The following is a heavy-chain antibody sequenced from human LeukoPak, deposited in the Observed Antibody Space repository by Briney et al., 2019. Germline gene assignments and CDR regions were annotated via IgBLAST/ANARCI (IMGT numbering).Heavy chain of an antibody. CDR2: INPSGGST. V-gene: IGHV1-46*01. CDR3: ARRDRDGYNFFGY. D-gene: IGHD5-24*01. J-gene: IGHJ4*02. CDR1: GYTFTSYG. Sequence: GASVKVSCKASGYTFTSYGISWVRQAPGQGLEWMGIINPSGGSTSYAQKFQGRVTMTRDTSTSTVYMELSSLRSEDTAVYYCARRDRDGYNFFGYWGQGTLVTVSS.